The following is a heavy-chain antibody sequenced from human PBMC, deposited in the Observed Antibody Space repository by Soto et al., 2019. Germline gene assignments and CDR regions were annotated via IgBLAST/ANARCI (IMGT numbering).Heavy chain of an antibody. J-gene: IGHJ4*02. V-gene: IGHV3-21*01. CDR2: ISSGGTYL. CDR1: GFTFHSYN. CDR3: AREKWFGEAGFDD. Sequence: EVQLVESGGGLVKPGGSLRLSCAASGFTFHSYNMNWVRQAPGKGLEWVSAISSGGTYLYYADSLKGRFTISRDNAKNSLFLQMDSLRAEDTAVYYCAREKWFGEAGFDDWGQGTLVTVSS. D-gene: IGHD3-10*01.